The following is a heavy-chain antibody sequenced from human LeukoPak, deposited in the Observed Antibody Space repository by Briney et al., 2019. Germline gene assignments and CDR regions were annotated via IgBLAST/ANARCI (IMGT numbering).Heavy chain of an antibody. CDR2: ISSDGSST. CDR1: GFTFSTYW. J-gene: IGHJ3*02. V-gene: IGHV3-74*01. D-gene: IGHD6-13*01. Sequence: QPGGSLRLSCAASGFTFSTYWMHWVRQAPGKGLVWLSRISSDGSSTNYADSVKGRFTISRDNSKNTLYLQMNSLRAEDTAVYYCARVPEGVAAAGTGAFDIWGQGTMVTVSS. CDR3: ARVPEGVAAAGTGAFDI.